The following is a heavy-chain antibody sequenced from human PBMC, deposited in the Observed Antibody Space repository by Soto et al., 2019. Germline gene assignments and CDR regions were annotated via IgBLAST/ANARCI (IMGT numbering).Heavy chain of an antibody. CDR1: GFTFSDYY. Sequence: GGSLRLSCAASGFTFSDYYMSWIRQAPGKGLEWVSYISSSGSTIYYADSVKGRFTISRDNAKNSLYLQMNSLRAEDTAVYYCARARSSWYNYYYGVDVWGQGTTVTVSS. CDR3: ARARSSWYNYYYGVDV. D-gene: IGHD6-13*01. V-gene: IGHV3-11*01. J-gene: IGHJ6*02. CDR2: ISSSGSTI.